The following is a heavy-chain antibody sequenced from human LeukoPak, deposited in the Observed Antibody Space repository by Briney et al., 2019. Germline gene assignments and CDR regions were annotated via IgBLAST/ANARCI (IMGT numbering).Heavy chain of an antibody. CDR1: GFTFDDYA. V-gene: IGHV3-9*01. Sequence: GGSLRLSCAASGFTFDDYAMHWVRQAPGKGLEWVSGISWNSGSIGYADSVKGRFTISRDNAKNSLYLQMNSLRAEDTAVYYCARDLGAGWFDPWGQGTLVTVSS. CDR3: ARDLGAGWFDP. CDR2: ISWNSGSI. J-gene: IGHJ5*02.